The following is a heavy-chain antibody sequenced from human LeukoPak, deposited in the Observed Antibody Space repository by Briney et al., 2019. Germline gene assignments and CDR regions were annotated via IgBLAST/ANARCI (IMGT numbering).Heavy chain of an antibody. CDR2: IYYSGSA. CDR1: RGSINTYY. J-gene: IGHJ4*02. V-gene: IGHV4-59*01. D-gene: IGHD6-19*01. Sequence: SETLSLTCTVSRGSINTYYWSWIRQPPGKGPEWIGYIYYSGSANYNPSLKSRVTMSVDTSKKQFSLKLTSVTAAGTAVYYCARGPRGSGWEYYYFDSWGQGTLVTVSS. CDR3: ARGPRGSGWEYYYFDS.